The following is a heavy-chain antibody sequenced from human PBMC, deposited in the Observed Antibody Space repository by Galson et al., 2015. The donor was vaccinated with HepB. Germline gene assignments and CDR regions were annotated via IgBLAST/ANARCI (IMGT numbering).Heavy chain of an antibody. CDR3: TTLSYYYGPETNP. V-gene: IGHV3-15*01. CDR2: IKSKTDGGTT. CDR1: GFTFSNAW. J-gene: IGHJ5*02. D-gene: IGHD3-10*01. Sequence: SLRLSCAASGFTFSNAWMSWVRQAPGKGLEWVGRIKSKTDGGTTDYAAPVKGRFTISRDDSKNTLYLQMNSLKTEDTAVYYCTTLSYYYGPETNPWGQGTLVTVSS.